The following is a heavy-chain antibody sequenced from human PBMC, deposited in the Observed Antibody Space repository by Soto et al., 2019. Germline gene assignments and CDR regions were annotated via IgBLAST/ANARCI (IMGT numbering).Heavy chain of an antibody. D-gene: IGHD6-6*01. CDR3: ARGSSIAGLYYGMDV. CDR1: GDSISSGGFS. CDR2: IYYSGIT. V-gene: IGHV4-30-2*05. Sequence: SETLSLTCAVYGDSISSGGFSWSWIRQPPGKGLEWIGYIYYSGITYYNPSLKSRVTISLDTSKNQFSLKLSSVTAADTAVYYCARGSSIAGLYYGMDVWGQGTTVTVSS. J-gene: IGHJ6*02.